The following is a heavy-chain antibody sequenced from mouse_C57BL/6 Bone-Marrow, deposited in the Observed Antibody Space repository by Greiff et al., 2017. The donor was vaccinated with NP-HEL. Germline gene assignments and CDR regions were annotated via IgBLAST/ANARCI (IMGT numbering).Heavy chain of an antibody. CDR1: GIDFSRYW. D-gene: IGHD3-3*01. J-gene: IGHJ3*01. CDR2: INPDSSTI. V-gene: IGHV4-1*01. CDR3: ARPGPPGEDWFAY. Sequence: EVKLMESGGGLVQPGGSLKLSCAASGIDFSRYWMSWVRRAPGKGLEWIGEINPDSSTINYAPSLKVKFIISRDNAKNTLYLQMSKVRSEDTALYYCARPGPPGEDWFAYWGQGTLVTVSA.